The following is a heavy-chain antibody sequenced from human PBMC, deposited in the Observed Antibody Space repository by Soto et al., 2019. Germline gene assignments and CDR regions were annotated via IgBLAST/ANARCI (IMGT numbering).Heavy chain of an antibody. D-gene: IGHD4-17*01. V-gene: IGHV3-23*01. CDR3: AKDRHPDGVWDIDW. Sequence: PGGSLRLSCVASGFTFKNFAMTWVRQAPGKGLEWVSGIYGAASGIYYADSVKGRFTISRDNSRNTVYLQMNNLRAEDTAVYYCAKDRHPDGVWDIDWWGQGARVTVSS. J-gene: IGHJ4*02. CDR1: GFTFKNFA. CDR2: IYGAASGI.